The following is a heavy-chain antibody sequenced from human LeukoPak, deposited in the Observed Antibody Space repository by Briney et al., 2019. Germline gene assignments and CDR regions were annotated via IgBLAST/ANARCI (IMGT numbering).Heavy chain of an antibody. CDR2: ISSNGGST. CDR3: ATLMVITIGNYYYMDV. D-gene: IGHD3-22*01. Sequence: SGGSLRLSCAASGFTFSGYAMHWVRQAPGKGLEYVSAISSNGGSTYYANSVKGRFTISRDNSKNTLYLQMGSLRAEDTAVYYCATLMVITIGNYYYMDVWGKGTTVTVSS. CDR1: GFTFSGYA. J-gene: IGHJ6*03. V-gene: IGHV3-64*01.